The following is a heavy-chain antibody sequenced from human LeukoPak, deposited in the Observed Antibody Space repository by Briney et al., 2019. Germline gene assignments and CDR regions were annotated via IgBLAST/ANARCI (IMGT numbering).Heavy chain of an antibody. CDR1: GYTFTGYY. CDR3: ARAPGSGT. V-gene: IGHV1-2*02. D-gene: IGHD3-10*01. Sequence: ASVKVSCKASGYTFTGYYMHWVRQAPGQGLEWMGWINPNSGGTNYAQKFQGRVTMTTDTSTSTAYMELRSLRSDDTAVYYCARAPGSGTWGQGTLVTVSS. J-gene: IGHJ5*02. CDR2: INPNSGGT.